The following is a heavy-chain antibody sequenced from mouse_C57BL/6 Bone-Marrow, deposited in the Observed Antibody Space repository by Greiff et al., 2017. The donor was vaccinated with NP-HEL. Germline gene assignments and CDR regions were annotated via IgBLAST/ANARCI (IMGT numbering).Heavy chain of an antibody. CDR3: ARDEGWLPFDY. Sequence: QVQLQQSGAELVKPGASVKLSCKASGYTSTSYWMHWVKQRPGQGLEWIGMIHPNSGSTNYNEKFKSKATLTVDKSSSTAYMQLSSLTSEDSAVYYCARDEGWLPFDYWGQGTTLTVSS. CDR2: IHPNSGST. D-gene: IGHD2-3*01. V-gene: IGHV1-64*01. J-gene: IGHJ2*01. CDR1: GYTSTSYW.